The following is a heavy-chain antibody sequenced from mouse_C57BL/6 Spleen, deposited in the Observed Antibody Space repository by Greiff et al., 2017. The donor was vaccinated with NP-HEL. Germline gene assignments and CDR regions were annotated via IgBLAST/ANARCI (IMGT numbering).Heavy chain of an antibody. J-gene: IGHJ2*01. CDR1: GFTFSSYA. CDR2: ISDGGSYT. Sequence: EVQVVESGEGLVKPGGSLKLSCAASGFTFSSYAMSWVRQTPEKRLEWVAYISDGGSYTYYPDNVKGRFTISRDNAKNNLYLQMSHLKSEDTAMYYCARDRSHFDYWGQGTTLTVSS. CDR3: ARDRSHFDY. V-gene: IGHV5-4*01.